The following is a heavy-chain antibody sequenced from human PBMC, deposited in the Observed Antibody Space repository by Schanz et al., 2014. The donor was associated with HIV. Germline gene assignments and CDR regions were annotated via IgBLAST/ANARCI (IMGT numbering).Heavy chain of an antibody. CDR1: GFSFSVYS. CDR2: ISSSSSFI. CDR3: AREAYYFDFWNGQYYYYGLDV. J-gene: IGHJ6*02. D-gene: IGHD3-3*01. Sequence: EVQLVESGGGLVQPGGSLRLSCAASGFSFSVYSMNWVRQAPGKGLEWVSSISSSSSFIYYADSVKGRFTIARDNTKNSLFLQMNSLRAEDTAVYYCAREAYYFDFWNGQYYYYGLDVWGQGTTVTVSS. V-gene: IGHV3-21*01.